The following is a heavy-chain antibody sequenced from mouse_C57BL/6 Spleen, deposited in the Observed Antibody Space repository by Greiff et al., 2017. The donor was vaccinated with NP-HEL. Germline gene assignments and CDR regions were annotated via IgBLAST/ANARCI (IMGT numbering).Heavy chain of an antibody. D-gene: IGHD1-1*01. CDR1: GFTFSDYG. V-gene: IGHV5-17*01. CDR2: ISSGSSTI. CDR3: ARPGFMTTVVAKNYAMDY. J-gene: IGHJ4*01. Sequence: EVKLVESGGGLVKPGGSLKLSCAASGFTFSDYGMHWVRQAPEKGLEWVAYISSGSSTIYYADTVKGRFTISRDNAKNTLFLQMTSLRSEDTAMYYCARPGFMTTVVAKNYAMDYWGQGTSVTVSS.